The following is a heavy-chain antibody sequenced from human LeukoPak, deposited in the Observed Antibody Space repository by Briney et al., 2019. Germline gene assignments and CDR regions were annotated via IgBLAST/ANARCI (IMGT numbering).Heavy chain of an antibody. CDR1: GGSFSGYY. J-gene: IGHJ4*02. CDR2: INHSGST. CDR3: ARGVGWNQPN. D-gene: IGHD1-1*01. V-gene: IGHV4-34*01. Sequence: SETLSLTCAVYGGSFSGYYWSWIRQPPGKGLEWIGEINHSGSTNYNPSLKSRVTISVDTSKNQFSLKLSSVTAADTAVYYCARGVGWNQPNWGQGTLATVSS.